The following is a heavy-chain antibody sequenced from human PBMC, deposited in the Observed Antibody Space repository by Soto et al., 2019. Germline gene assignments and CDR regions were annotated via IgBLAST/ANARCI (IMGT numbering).Heavy chain of an antibody. J-gene: IGHJ4*02. CDR3: ARLEGLATISYYFDF. D-gene: IGHD3-9*01. Sequence: SETLSLTCSVSGGSISSRNYYWGWIRQPPGKGLEWIGSIYYRDSTYYNPSLKSRVTISADTSKSQFSLRLNSVTAADSAVYFCARLEGLATISYYFDFWGQGAQVTVSS. CDR1: GGSISSRNYY. V-gene: IGHV4-39*01. CDR2: IYYRDST.